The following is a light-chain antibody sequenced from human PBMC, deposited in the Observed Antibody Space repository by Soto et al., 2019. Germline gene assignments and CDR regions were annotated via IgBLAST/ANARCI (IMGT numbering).Light chain of an antibody. J-gene: IGKJ1*01. CDR1: QSVLFSSKNKNY. V-gene: IGKV4-1*01. CDR2: WAS. Sequence: DIVMTQSPDSLAVSLGERATINCKSSQSVLFSSKNKNYLAWYQQKLGQPPKLLIYWASTRESGVPDRFSGSGSGTDFTLTISSLQAEDVAVYYCQQYYSTPWTFGQGTKVEIK. CDR3: QQYYSTPWT.